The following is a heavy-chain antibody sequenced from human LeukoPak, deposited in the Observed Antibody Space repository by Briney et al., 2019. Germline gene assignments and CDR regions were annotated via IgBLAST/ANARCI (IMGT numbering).Heavy chain of an antibody. D-gene: IGHD3-3*01. Sequence: SETLSLTCTVAGASISNSNWWTWVRQPPGKGLEWIGEINHSGSTNYNPSLKSRVTISVDTSKNQFSLKLSSVTAADTAVYYCARADFWSGLSGYWGQGTLVTVSS. CDR2: INHSGST. V-gene: IGHV4-4*02. CDR1: GASISNSNW. CDR3: ARADFWSGLSGY. J-gene: IGHJ4*02.